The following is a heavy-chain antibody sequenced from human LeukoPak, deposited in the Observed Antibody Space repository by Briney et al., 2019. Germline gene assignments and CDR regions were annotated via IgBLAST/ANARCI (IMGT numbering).Heavy chain of an antibody. CDR1: GGSISGYH. J-gene: IGHJ4*02. Sequence: PSETLSLTCAVSGGSISGYHWSWIPHPAGKGLEYMMHISGSGSTDYHPSLKSRVTMSVDTSKNQFSLKLTSVTAADTAVYYCAREGRTSTPGYWGQGTLVTVPS. CDR3: AREGRTSTPGY. D-gene: IGHD2-15*01. CDR2: ISGSGST. V-gene: IGHV4-4*07.